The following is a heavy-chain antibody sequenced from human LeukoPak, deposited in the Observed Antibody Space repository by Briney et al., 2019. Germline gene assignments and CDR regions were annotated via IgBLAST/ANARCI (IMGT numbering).Heavy chain of an antibody. Sequence: SETLSLTCTVSGGSISSGGYYWSWIRQHPGKGLEWIGYIYYSGSTYYNPSLKSRVTISVDTSKNQFSLKLSSVTAADTAVYYCAREECSSTSCYRVFDYWGQGTLVTVSS. D-gene: IGHD2-2*02. CDR1: GGSISSGGYY. CDR3: AREECSSTSCYRVFDY. V-gene: IGHV4-31*03. CDR2: IYYSGST. J-gene: IGHJ4*02.